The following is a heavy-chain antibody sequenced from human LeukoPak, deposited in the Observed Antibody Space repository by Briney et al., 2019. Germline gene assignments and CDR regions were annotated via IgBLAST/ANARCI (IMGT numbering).Heavy chain of an antibody. CDR1: GFTFSSYS. V-gene: IGHV3-21*01. D-gene: IGHD3-22*01. J-gene: IGHJ4*02. CDR2: ISSSSSYI. Sequence: GGSLRLSCAASGFTFSSYSMNWVRQAPGKGLEWVSSISSSSSYIYYADSVEGRFTISRDNAKNSLYLQMNSLRAEDTAVYYCARDSPYYYDSSGYHPGDYWGQGTLVTVSS. CDR3: ARDSPYYYDSSGYHPGDY.